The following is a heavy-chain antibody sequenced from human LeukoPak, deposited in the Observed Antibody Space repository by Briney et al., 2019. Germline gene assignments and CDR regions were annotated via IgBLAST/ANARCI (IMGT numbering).Heavy chain of an antibody. Sequence: SATLSLTCTVSGGSISSGDYYWSWIRQPPGKGLEWIAYMYYSGSTYYNPSLKSRVTMSADTSKNQLSLKLSSVTAADTAVYYCARPYYYDSRIDPWGQGILVTVSS. CDR1: GGSISSGDYY. D-gene: IGHD3-22*01. CDR3: ARPYYYDSRIDP. J-gene: IGHJ5*02. V-gene: IGHV4-30-4*01. CDR2: MYYSGST.